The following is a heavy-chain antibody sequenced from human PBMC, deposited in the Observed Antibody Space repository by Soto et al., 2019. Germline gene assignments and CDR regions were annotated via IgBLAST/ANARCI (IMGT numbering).Heavy chain of an antibody. CDR3: ARGAEITIFGVVPSVGYFDY. J-gene: IGHJ4*02. D-gene: IGHD3-3*01. CDR1: GYTFTSYY. CDR2: INPSGGST. Sequence: ASVKVSCKASGYTFTSYYMHWVRQAPGQGLEWMGIINPSGGSTSYAQKFQGRVTMTRDTSTSTVYMELSSLRSEDTAVYYCARGAEITIFGVVPSVGYFDYWGQGTLVTVSS. V-gene: IGHV1-46*01.